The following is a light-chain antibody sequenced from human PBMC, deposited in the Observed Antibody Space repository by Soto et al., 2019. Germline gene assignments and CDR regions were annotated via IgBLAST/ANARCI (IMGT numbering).Light chain of an antibody. CDR2: KES. CDR1: QSVSTW. Sequence: DIQMTQSPSTLSASVGDRVTITCRASQSVSTWLAWYQQKPGRAPKLLIYKESSLQTGAPPTFSGGGSGTEFTLTISSLQPDDFATYYCQQYHSSPYTFGQGTKLEIK. V-gene: IGKV1-5*03. CDR3: QQYHSSPYT. J-gene: IGKJ2*01.